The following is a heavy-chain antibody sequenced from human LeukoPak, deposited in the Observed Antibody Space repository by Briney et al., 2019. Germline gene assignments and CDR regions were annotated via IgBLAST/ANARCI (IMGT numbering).Heavy chain of an antibody. V-gene: IGHV5-51*01. J-gene: IGHJ6*02. Sequence: GESLKISCKGSGYSFTSYWIGWVRQMPGKGLEWMGIIYPGDSDTRYSPSFQGQVTISADKSISTAYLQWSSLKASDTAMYYCAIQGLPGQYYYYGMDVWGQGTTVTVSS. CDR3: AIQGLPGQYYYYGMDV. D-gene: IGHD4-11*01. CDR1: GYSFTSYW. CDR2: IYPGDSDT.